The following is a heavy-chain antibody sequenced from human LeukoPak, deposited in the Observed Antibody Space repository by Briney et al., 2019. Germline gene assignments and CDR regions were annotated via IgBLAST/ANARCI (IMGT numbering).Heavy chain of an antibody. V-gene: IGHV1-2*02. Sequence: ASVKVSCKASGYTFTGYYMHWVRQAPGQGLEWMGWINPNSGGTNYAQKFQGRVTMTRDTSINTAYMELRSLRSDDTAVYYCARDSGSWPHHFDYWGQGTLVTVSS. J-gene: IGHJ4*02. CDR2: INPNSGGT. CDR1: GYTFTGYY. CDR3: ARDSGSWPHHFDY. D-gene: IGHD6-6*01.